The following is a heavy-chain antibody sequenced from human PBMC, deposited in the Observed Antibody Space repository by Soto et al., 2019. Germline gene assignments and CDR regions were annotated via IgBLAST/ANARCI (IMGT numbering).Heavy chain of an antibody. V-gene: IGHV1-8*01. D-gene: IGHD2-2*01. CDR1: GYTFTSYD. Sequence: ASVKVSCKASGYTFTSYDINWVRQATGQGLEWMGWMNPNSGNTGYAQKFQGRVTMTRNTSISTAYMELSSLGSEDTAVYYCARSPNIVVVPAATRFDPWGQGTLVTVSS. CDR3: ARSPNIVVVPAATRFDP. CDR2: MNPNSGNT. J-gene: IGHJ5*02.